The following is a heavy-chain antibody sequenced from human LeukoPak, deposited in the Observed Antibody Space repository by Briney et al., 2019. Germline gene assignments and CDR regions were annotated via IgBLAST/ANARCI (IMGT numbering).Heavy chain of an antibody. J-gene: IGHJ5*02. V-gene: IGHV1-2*02. D-gene: IGHD3-3*01. CDR2: INTKTGRT. CDR1: GYSFTDYY. Sequence: ASVKVSCKTSGYSFTDYYIQWVRQAPGQGLEWMAWINTKTGRTSSARKFQGRVTMTRDPSITTVYMDMAWLTSDDTAIYFCARADFIDAGPYLIGPWGQGTLVTVSS. CDR3: ARADFIDAGPYLIGP.